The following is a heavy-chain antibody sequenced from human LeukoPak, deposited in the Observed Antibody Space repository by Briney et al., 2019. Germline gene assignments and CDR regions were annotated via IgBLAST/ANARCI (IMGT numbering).Heavy chain of an antibody. CDR2: IIPIFGTA. V-gene: IGHV1-69*05. CDR1: GGTFSSYA. CDR3: ARDLGATLSYYYYVDV. D-gene: IGHD1-26*01. Sequence: SVKVSCKASGGTFSSYAISWVRQAPGQGLEWMGGIIPIFGTANYAQKFQGRVTITTDESTSTAYMELNSLRSEDTAVYYCARDLGATLSYYYYVDVWGKGTTVTVSS. J-gene: IGHJ6*03.